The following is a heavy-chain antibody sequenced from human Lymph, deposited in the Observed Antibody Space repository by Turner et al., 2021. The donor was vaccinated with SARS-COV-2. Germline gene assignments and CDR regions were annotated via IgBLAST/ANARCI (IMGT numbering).Heavy chain of an antibody. J-gene: IGHJ6*02. Sequence: QVQLVESGGGVAQPGRSLRLSCASSGFTFSSYGMHWVRQAPGKGLEWVAVISYDGSNKYYAESVKGRFTISRDNYKNTLYLQMNSLRAEDTAVYYCAKVRSIFGVVIGGMDIWGQGTTVTVSS. CDR2: ISYDGSNK. V-gene: IGHV3-30*18. CDR3: AKVRSIFGVVIGGMDI. CDR1: GFTFSSYG. D-gene: IGHD3-3*01.